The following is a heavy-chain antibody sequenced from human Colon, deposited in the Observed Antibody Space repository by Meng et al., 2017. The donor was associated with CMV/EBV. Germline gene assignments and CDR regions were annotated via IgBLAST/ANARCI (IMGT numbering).Heavy chain of an antibody. D-gene: IGHD2-15*01. CDR3: ARGHDYCSGRSCYEGYYYYMDV. J-gene: IGHJ6*03. CDR2: LTTGNGNT. CDR1: GYTFTTYT. V-gene: IGHV1-3*04. Sequence: ASVKVSCKTSGYTFTTYTIHWVRQSPGQRLEWMGWLTTGNGNTYYSQNFQGRVTITRDTSANTAYLDLSSLRSDDTAVYYCARGHDYCSGRSCYEGYYYYMDVWGKGTTVTVSS.